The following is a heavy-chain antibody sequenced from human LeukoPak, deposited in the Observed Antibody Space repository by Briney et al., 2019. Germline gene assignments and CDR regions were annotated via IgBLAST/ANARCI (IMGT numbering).Heavy chain of an antibody. Sequence: PSETLSLTCTVSGYSISSGYFWGWIRQPPGKGLEWIGSFYHSGITYYNPSLKSRVTISVDTSKNQFSLKLSSLTAADTAVYYCARLRRSRLVEFDYWGQGTLVTVSS. J-gene: IGHJ4*02. CDR3: ARLRRSRLVEFDY. CDR2: FYHSGIT. CDR1: GYSISSGYF. V-gene: IGHV4-38-2*02. D-gene: IGHD2-2*01.